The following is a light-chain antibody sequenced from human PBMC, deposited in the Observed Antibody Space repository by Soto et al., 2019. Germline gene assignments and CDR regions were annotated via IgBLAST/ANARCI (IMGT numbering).Light chain of an antibody. J-gene: IGLJ3*02. CDR3: QVWDNSTAV. V-gene: IGLV3-9*01. Sequence: SYELTQPLSVSVALGQTATISCGGNKIGRQNVHWYQLQPGQAPILVIYRDGNRPSGIPERFSGSNSGNTATLTISRAQAGDEADYYCQVWDNSTAVFGGGTKLTVL. CDR2: RDG. CDR1: KIGRQN.